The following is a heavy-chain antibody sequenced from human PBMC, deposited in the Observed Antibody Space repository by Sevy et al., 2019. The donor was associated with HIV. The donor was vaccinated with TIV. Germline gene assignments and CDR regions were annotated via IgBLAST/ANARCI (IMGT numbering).Heavy chain of an antibody. Sequence: GGSLRLSCAASEFIFISYAMSWVRQAPGKGLEWVSSISGSGGSTYYADSVKGRFTVSRDNSKNMLYLQMNSLRAEDTAVYYCAKEELSGFYWGQGTLATVSS. D-gene: IGHD6-19*01. J-gene: IGHJ4*02. CDR3: AKEELSGFY. CDR1: EFIFISYA. V-gene: IGHV3-23*01. CDR2: ISGSGGST.